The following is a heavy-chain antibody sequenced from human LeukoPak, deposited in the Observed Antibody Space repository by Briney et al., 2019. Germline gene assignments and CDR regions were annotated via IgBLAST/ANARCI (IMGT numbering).Heavy chain of an antibody. J-gene: IGHJ3*02. V-gene: IGHV3-30*02. Sequence: GGTLRLSCAASGFTFSTHGMHWVRQAPGKGLEWVAFIRYDGINKYYADSVKGRFTISRDSFKNTLYLQMNSLRPEDTAVYYCAKEGDYYGSGSYRDGFDIWGQGTRATVSS. CDR2: IRYDGINK. D-gene: IGHD3-10*01. CDR1: GFTFSTHG. CDR3: AKEGDYYGSGSYRDGFDI.